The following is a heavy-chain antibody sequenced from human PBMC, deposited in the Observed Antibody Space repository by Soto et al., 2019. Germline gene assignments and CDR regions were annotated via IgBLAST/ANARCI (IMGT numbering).Heavy chain of an antibody. CDR2: INTNSGGT. Sequence: QVQLVQSGAEVKKPGASVKVSCKASGYTFTGYYMHWVRQAPGQGLEWMGWINTNSGGTNYAQKYKGWVTITRDTSISTAHMELSRLRSHDAAVYYCAREGDYGSGSYRGFGMDVWGQGTTVTGSS. CDR1: GYTFTGYY. D-gene: IGHD3-10*01. J-gene: IGHJ6*01. V-gene: IGHV1-2*04. CDR3: AREGDYGSGSYRGFGMDV.